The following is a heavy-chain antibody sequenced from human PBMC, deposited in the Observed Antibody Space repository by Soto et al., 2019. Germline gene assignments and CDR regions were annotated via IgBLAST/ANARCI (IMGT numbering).Heavy chain of an antibody. Sequence: DVQLLESGGGLVQPEGSLRLSCAASGFTFSSYAMGWVRQGPGKGLEWVAAVSIGGSTHYADSVRGRFTISRDNSKNTLSLQMNSQTAEDTAVYFCAKRRGAGGHFDYWGQGALVTVSS. D-gene: IGHD2-15*01. J-gene: IGHJ4*02. CDR1: GFTFSSYA. V-gene: IGHV3-23*01. CDR3: AKRRGAGGHFDY. CDR2: VSIGGST.